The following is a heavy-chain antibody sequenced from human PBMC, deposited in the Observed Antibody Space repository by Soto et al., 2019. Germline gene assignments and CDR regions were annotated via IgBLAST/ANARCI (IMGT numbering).Heavy chain of an antibody. V-gene: IGHV1-2*02. CDR3: AREPATAKPEGVDF. CDR2: INPSSGGT. J-gene: IGHJ4*02. Sequence: ASVKVSCKASGYTFTCHNMHSVRQAPGQGLEWTGGINPSSGGTKYAPKFQGGVTMTRDTSITTAYMELSRLRSGDTAVYYCAREPATAKPEGVDFWGQGTLVTVSS. D-gene: IGHD1-1*01. CDR1: GYTFTCHN.